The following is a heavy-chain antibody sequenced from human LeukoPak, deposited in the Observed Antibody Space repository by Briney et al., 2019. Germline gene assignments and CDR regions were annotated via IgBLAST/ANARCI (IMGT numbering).Heavy chain of an antibody. J-gene: IGHJ4*02. D-gene: IGHD5-18*01. CDR3: ATSNTALTFIDY. V-gene: IGHV3-11*06. Sequence: SVKGRFTISRDNAKNSLYLQMNSLRAEDTAVYYCATSNTALTFIDYWGQGTLVTVSS.